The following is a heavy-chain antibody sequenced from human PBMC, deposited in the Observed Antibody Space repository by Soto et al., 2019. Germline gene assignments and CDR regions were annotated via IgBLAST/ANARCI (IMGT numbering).Heavy chain of an antibody. Sequence: EVQLVESGGGLVQPGGSLRLSCAASGFTFSSYSMNWVRQAPGKGLEWVSYISSSSSTIYYADSVKGRFTISRDNAKNSLYLQMNSLRDGDTAVYYCARTTMVRGVKIDYWGQGTLVTVSS. CDR1: GFTFSSYS. D-gene: IGHD3-10*01. CDR2: ISSSSSTI. J-gene: IGHJ4*02. CDR3: ARTTMVRGVKIDY. V-gene: IGHV3-48*02.